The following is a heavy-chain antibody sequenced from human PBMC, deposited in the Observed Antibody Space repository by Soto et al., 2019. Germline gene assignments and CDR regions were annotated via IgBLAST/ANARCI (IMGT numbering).Heavy chain of an antibody. J-gene: IGHJ4*02. Sequence: SETLSLTCTVSGGSISSYYWSWIRQPPGKGLEWIGYIYYSGSTNYNPSLKSRVTISVDTSKNQFSLKLSSVTAADTAVYYCARGYGDYGYYFDEWGQGTLVTVSS. CDR3: ARGYGDYGYYFDE. D-gene: IGHD4-17*01. CDR2: IYYSGST. CDR1: GGSISSYY. V-gene: IGHV4-59*08.